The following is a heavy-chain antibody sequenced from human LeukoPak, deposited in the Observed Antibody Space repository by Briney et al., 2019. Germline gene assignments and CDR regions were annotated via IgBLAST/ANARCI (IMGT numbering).Heavy chain of an antibody. CDR3: ATVAVIRGVTYFDY. Sequence: SETPSLTCTVSGGSISSNYWSWIRQPPGKGLEWIGYIFYTGSTNYNPSLKSRVTISVDTSKNQFSLRLRSVTAADTAVYYCATVAVIRGVTYFDYWGQGTLVTVSS. V-gene: IGHV4-59*01. CDR2: IFYTGST. J-gene: IGHJ4*02. CDR1: GGSISSNY. D-gene: IGHD3-10*01.